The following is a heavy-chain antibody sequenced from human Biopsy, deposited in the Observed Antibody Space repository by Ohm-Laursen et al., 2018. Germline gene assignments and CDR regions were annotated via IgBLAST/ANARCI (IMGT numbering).Heavy chain of an antibody. D-gene: IGHD3-9*01. J-gene: IGHJ1*01. CDR3: ATKLTGYFHH. CDR2: NIPILGTG. Sequence: ASVKVSCKSPEGTFSNYGVNWVRQAPGQGLEWLGGNIPILGTGNYAQKFQDRVTVAADTSTSTATMELRSLRSDDTVVYYCATKLTGYFHHWGQGTLVIVSS. V-gene: IGHV1-69*06. CDR1: EGTFSNYG.